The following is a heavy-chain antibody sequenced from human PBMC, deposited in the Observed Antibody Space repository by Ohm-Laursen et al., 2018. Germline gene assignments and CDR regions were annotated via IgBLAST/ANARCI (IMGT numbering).Heavy chain of an antibody. CDR1: GFTFGDYT. CDR2: ISWNGDTI. V-gene: IGHV3-43*01. Sequence: SLRLSCAASGFTFGDYTIHWVRQAPGKGLEWVSLISWNGDTIYYAASVKGRFTISRDNSKNSLYLQMNSLRTEDTALYYCTKERSTSGYLWRYFEYWGQGTLVTVSS. CDR3: TKERSTSGYLWRYFEY. D-gene: IGHD3-22*01. J-gene: IGHJ4*02.